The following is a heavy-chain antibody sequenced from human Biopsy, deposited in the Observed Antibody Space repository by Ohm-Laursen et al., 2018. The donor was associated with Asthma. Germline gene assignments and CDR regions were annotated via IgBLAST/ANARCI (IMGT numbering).Heavy chain of an antibody. D-gene: IGHD2/OR15-2a*01. CDR1: GFTFSSYG. CDR3: ARDRGYFLAH. J-gene: IGHJ4*02. CDR2: ISESGSTR. Sequence: SLRLSCAASGFTFSSYGMNWVRQAPGKGLEWVSFISESGSTRYNADSVKGRFTISGDNAKNSLYLQMNSLRDEDTAVYHCARDRGYFLAHWGQGTLVTVSS. V-gene: IGHV3-48*02.